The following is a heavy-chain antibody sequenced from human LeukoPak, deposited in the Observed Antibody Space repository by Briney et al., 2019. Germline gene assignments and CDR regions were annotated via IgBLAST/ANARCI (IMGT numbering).Heavy chain of an antibody. V-gene: IGHV1-8*01. CDR2: MNPNSGNT. Sequence: ASVKVSCKASGYTFTSYDINWMRQATGQGLEWMGWMNPNSGNTGYAQKFQGRVTMTRNTSISTAYMELSSLRSEDTAVYYCARVREAAAGWHRWFDPWGQGTLVTVSS. CDR3: ARVREAAAGWHRWFDP. J-gene: IGHJ5*02. CDR1: GYTFTSYD. D-gene: IGHD6-13*01.